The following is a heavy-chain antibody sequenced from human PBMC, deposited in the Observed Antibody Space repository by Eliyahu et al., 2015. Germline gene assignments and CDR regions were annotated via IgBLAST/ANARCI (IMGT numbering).Heavy chain of an antibody. J-gene: IGHJ1*01. V-gene: IGHV3-30*18. CDR1: GFIXXXYG. CDR3: AKDWATSNIAEYFEH. CDR2: ISYNGREK. Sequence: QVQLVEAGGGEVQPGRSLRLSCXAXGFIXXXYGLXXXRQAPGKGLEWVALISYNGREKFYADSVKGRFTISRDNSENTLFLQMNSLRVEDTAVYYCAKDWATSNIAEYFEHWGQGTLVSVSS. D-gene: IGHD2/OR15-2a*01.